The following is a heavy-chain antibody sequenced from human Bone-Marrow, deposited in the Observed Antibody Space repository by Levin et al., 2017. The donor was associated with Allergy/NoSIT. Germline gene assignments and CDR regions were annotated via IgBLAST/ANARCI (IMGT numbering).Heavy chain of an antibody. V-gene: IGHV3-23*01. CDR3: AKDREGYYFDY. CDR2: TSDSGSRT. CDR1: RFTFSSYA. J-gene: IGHJ4*02. Sequence: GESLKISCAASRFTFSSYAMSWVRQAPGKGPEWVSSTSDSGSRTYYADSVKGRFTISRDNSKNTLYLQMNSLRAEDTAVYYCAKDREGYYFDYWGQGILVTVSS.